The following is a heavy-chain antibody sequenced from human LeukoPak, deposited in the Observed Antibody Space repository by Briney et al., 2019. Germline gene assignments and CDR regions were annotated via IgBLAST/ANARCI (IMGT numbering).Heavy chain of an antibody. CDR1: GFTFSSYE. CDR2: ISNSGNTI. Sequence: GGSLRLSCAASGFTFSSYEMNWVRQAPGKGLEWVSYISNSGNTIYYADSVKGRFTISRDNAKNSLYLQMNSLRAEDTAAYYCARRSRGTGSWYYFDYWGQGTLVTVSS. V-gene: IGHV3-48*03. J-gene: IGHJ4*02. D-gene: IGHD3-10*01. CDR3: ARRSRGTGSWYYFDY.